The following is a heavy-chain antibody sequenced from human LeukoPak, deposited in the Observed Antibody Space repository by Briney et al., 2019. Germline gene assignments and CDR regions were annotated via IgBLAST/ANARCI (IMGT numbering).Heavy chain of an antibody. D-gene: IGHD3-16*02. CDR3: ARSSYYDYVWGSYRLNDAFDI. CDR2: INHSGST. J-gene: IGHJ3*02. CDR1: GGSFSGYY. V-gene: IGHV4-34*01. Sequence: SETLSLTCAVYGGSFSGYYWSWIRQPPGEGLEWIGEINHSGSTNYNPSLKSRVTMSVDTSKNQFSLKLSSVTAADTAVYYCARSSYYDYVWGSYRLNDAFDIWGQGTMVTVSS.